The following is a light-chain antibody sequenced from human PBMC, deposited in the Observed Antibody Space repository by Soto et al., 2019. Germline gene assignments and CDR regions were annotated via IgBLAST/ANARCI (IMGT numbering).Light chain of an antibody. CDR2: GNS. CDR3: QSYDSSLSGSV. V-gene: IGLV1-40*01. CDR1: SSNIGAGYD. Sequence: QLVLTQPPSVSGPPGQRVTISCTGSSSNIGAGYDVHWYQQLPGTAPKLLIYGNSNRPSGVPDRFSGSKSGTSASLAITGLHAEDEADYYCQSYDSSLSGSVFGGGTKLTVL. J-gene: IGLJ3*02.